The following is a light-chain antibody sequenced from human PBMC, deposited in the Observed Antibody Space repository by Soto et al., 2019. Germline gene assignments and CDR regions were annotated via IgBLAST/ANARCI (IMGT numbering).Light chain of an antibody. CDR2: DAS. V-gene: IGKV1-5*01. Sequence: DIQITQSPSTLSSSVLERFTITCRASQSISRWWGLYKQKPGQAPKALIYDASTLRSGVPSRFSGGGSGTEFTLTISSLQPDDFATYSCQQYNTYSTFGQGTRLEI. J-gene: IGKJ5*01. CDR3: QQYNTYST. CDR1: QSISRW.